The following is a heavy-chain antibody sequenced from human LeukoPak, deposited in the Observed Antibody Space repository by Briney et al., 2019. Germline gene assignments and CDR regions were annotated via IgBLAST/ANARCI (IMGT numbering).Heavy chain of an antibody. CDR1: GGTFSSYY. Sequence: PSETLSLTCTASGGTFSSYYWSWIRQPPGKGLEWIGYINYSGSTNYNPSLTSRVTISIDTSKNQFSLKLSSVTAADTAVYYCARVPYYYGSGSYHPFHYFDYWGQGTLVTVSS. D-gene: IGHD3-10*01. J-gene: IGHJ4*02. CDR2: INYSGST. V-gene: IGHV4-59*01. CDR3: ARVPYYYGSGSYHPFHYFDY.